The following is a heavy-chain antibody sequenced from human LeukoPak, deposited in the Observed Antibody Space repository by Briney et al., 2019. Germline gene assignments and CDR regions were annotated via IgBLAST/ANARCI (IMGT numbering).Heavy chain of an antibody. J-gene: IGHJ4*02. CDR2: ARNKANSYSV. D-gene: IGHD3-10*01. CDR3: TREALNHGSGTCYIDSFDF. Sequence: GGSLRLSCAASGFTFSDHFMDWVRQAPGKGLEWVGRARNKANSYSVEYAESVRGRFTISRDDSENSLYLQMNSLKTEDTAVYYCTREALNHGSGTCYIDSFDFWGQGTLVTVSS. V-gene: IGHV3-72*01. CDR1: GFTFSDHF.